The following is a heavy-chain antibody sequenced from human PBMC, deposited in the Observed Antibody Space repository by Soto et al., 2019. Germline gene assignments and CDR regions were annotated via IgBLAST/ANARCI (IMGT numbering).Heavy chain of an antibody. D-gene: IGHD6-6*01. V-gene: IGHV3-23*01. J-gene: IGHJ4*02. Sequence: GGSLRLSGAASGFTFSSYAMSWVRQAPGKGLEWVSAISGSGGSTYYADSVKGRFTISRDNSKNTLYLQMNSLRAEDTAVYYCAKDLAEYSSSSAFDYWGQGTLVTVSS. CDR1: GFTFSSYA. CDR3: AKDLAEYSSSSAFDY. CDR2: ISGSGGST.